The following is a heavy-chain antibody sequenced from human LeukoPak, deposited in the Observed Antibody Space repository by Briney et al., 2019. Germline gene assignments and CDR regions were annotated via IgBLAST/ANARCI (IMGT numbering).Heavy chain of an antibody. V-gene: IGHV1-69*05. J-gene: IGHJ6*03. Sequence: SVKVSCKASGGTFSSYAISWVRQAPGQGLEWMGGIIPIFGTANYAQKFQGRVTITTDESTSTAYMELSSLRSEDTAVYYCARVGSSSWQGFYYYMDVWGKGTTVIVSS. CDR2: IIPIFGTA. CDR1: GGTFSSYA. D-gene: IGHD6-13*01. CDR3: ARVGSSSWQGFYYYMDV.